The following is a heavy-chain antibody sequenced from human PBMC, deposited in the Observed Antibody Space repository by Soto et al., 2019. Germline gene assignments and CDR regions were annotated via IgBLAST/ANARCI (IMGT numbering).Heavy chain of an antibody. D-gene: IGHD3-9*01. J-gene: IGHJ4*02. CDR1: GFTLGAYS. Sequence: GGSLRLSCVVSGFTLGAYSMNWVRQAPGKGLEWVSYISDSGSRMYYADSVKGRFTISRDSARNSLFLQMNSLRDEDTAVYYCARSTYDILTGFPDYFDYWGQGTLVTVPQ. CDR2: ISDSGSRM. CDR3: ARSTYDILTGFPDYFDY. V-gene: IGHV3-48*02.